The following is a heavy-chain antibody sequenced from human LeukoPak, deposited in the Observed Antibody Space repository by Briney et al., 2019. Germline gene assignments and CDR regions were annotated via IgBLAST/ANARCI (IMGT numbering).Heavy chain of an antibody. Sequence: ASVKVSCKASRYTFTGYYIDWVRQAPGQGLEWMGWANPNSGGTNYARKFQGRVTMTRDTSISTAYMELSSLRYDDTAVYYCGRDSNIYGSGRGWFDPWGQGTLVTVS. J-gene: IGHJ5*02. D-gene: IGHD3-10*01. CDR1: RYTFTGYY. CDR2: ANPNSGGT. CDR3: GRDSNIYGSGRGWFDP. V-gene: IGHV1-2*02.